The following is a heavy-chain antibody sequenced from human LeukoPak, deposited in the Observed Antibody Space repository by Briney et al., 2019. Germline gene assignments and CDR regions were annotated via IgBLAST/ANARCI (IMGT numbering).Heavy chain of an antibody. D-gene: IGHD3-22*01. J-gene: IGHJ4*02. CDR3: ARRAGITMIVVVHRGYYFDY. V-gene: IGHV4-38-2*02. CDR2: IYHSGST. CDR1: GYSISSGYY. Sequence: SETLSLTCTVSGYSISSGYYWGWIRQPPGQGLEWIGSIYHSGSTYYNPSLKSRVTISVDTSKNQFSLKLSSVTAADTAVYYCARRAGITMIVVVHRGYYFDYWGQGTLVTVSS.